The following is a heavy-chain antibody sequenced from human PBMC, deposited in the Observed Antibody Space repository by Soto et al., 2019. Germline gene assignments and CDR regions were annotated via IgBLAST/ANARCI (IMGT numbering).Heavy chain of an antibody. D-gene: IGHD5-18*01. CDR2: IRIKGNSYNT. V-gene: IGHV3-72*01. Sequence: EVQLVESGGGLVQPGGSLRLSCAASGFTFSDRYMDWLRQAPGKGLEWVGRIRIKGNSYNTEYAASVKGRFTISRDDSKSSLYLQMNSLKTEDTAVYYCARSDSYGPFDYWGQGTLVTVSS. CDR3: ARSDSYGPFDY. CDR1: GFTFSDRY. J-gene: IGHJ4*02.